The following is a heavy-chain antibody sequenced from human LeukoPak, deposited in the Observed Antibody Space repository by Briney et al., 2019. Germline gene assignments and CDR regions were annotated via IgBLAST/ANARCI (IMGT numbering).Heavy chain of an antibody. V-gene: IGHV4-59*01. CDR3: SKGGRLVPLNY. D-gene: IGHD2-2*01. Sequence: PSETLSLTCTVSGGSISSYYWSWIRQPPGKGLEWIGYIYYSGSTNYNPSLKSRVTISVDTSKNQFSLKLSSVTAADTAVYYCSKGGRLVPLNYWGQGTLVTVSS. CDR2: IYYSGST. CDR1: GGSISSYY. J-gene: IGHJ4*02.